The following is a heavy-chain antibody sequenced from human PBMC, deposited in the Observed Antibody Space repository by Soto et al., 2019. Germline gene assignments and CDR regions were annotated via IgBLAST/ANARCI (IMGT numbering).Heavy chain of an antibody. Sequence: QVQLVESGGGVVQPGRSLRLSCAASGFTFSSYGVHWVRQAPGKGLEWVAIIWYDGSNKYYADSVKGRFTISRDNSKNTLYLQMDSLRAEDTAVYYCARENSVARWRAFDYWGQGTLVTVSS. D-gene: IGHD6-19*01. CDR2: IWYDGSNK. CDR3: ARENSVARWRAFDY. J-gene: IGHJ4*02. V-gene: IGHV3-33*01. CDR1: GFTFSSYG.